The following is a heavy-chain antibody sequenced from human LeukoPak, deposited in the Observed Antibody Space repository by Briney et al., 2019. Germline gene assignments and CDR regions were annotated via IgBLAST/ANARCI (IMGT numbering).Heavy chain of an antibody. J-gene: IGHJ4*02. CDR1: GGTFSSYA. CDR3: ARLEYSSSNFDY. D-gene: IGHD6-6*01. Sequence: SVKVSCKASGGTFSSYAISWVRQAPGQGLEWMGGIIPIFGTANYAQKFQGRVTITADKSTSTAYMELSSLRSEDTAVYYCARLEYSSSNFDYWGQGTLVTVSS. CDR2: IIPIFGTA. V-gene: IGHV1-69*06.